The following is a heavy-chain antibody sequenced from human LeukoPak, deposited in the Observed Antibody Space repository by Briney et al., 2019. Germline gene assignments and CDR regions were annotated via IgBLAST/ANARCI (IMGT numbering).Heavy chain of an antibody. CDR1: GFTFSSYS. V-gene: IGHV3-21*01. D-gene: IGHD2-8*01. CDR3: ARDFVEVYALYYFDY. J-gene: IGHJ4*02. CDR2: ISSSSSYI. Sequence: GGSLRLSCAASGFTFSSYSMNWVRQAPGKGLEWVSSISSSSSYIYYADSVKGRLTISRDNAKNSLYLQMNSLRAEDTAVYYCARDFVEVYALYYFDYWGQGTLVTVSS.